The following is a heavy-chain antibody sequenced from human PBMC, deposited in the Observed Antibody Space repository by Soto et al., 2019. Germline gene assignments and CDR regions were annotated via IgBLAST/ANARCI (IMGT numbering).Heavy chain of an antibody. CDR2: IYWDDDK. CDR1: AFSLSTGGVG. CDR3: IQSRCGGDCLQSYASYYYYGMDV. Sequence: PTLVNPTQTLTLTCTFSAFSLSTGGVGVGWIRQPPGKALEWLALIYWDDDKRYSPSLRSRLTITKDTSKNQVVLTMTNMDPVDTATYYCIQSRCGGDCLQSYASYYYYGMDVWGQGTTVTSP. D-gene: IGHD2-21*02. J-gene: IGHJ6*02. V-gene: IGHV2-5*02.